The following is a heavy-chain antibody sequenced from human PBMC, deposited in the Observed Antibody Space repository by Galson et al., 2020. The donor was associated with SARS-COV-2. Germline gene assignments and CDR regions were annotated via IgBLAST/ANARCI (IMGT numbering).Heavy chain of an antibody. Sequence: GGSLRLSCAASGFTFDDYAMHWVRQAPGKGLEWVSGISWNSGSIGYADSVKGRFTISRDNAKNSLYLQMNSLRAEDTALYYCAKATFIAVAKPGAFDYWGQGTLVTVSS. D-gene: IGHD6-19*01. CDR1: GFTFDDYA. CDR2: ISWNSGSI. V-gene: IGHV3-9*01. J-gene: IGHJ4*02. CDR3: AKATFIAVAKPGAFDY.